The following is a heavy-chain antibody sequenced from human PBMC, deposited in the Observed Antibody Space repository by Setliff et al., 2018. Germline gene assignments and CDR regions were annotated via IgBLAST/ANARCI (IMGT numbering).Heavy chain of an antibody. CDR1: GYTFTSYG. Sequence: ASVKVSCKASGYTFTSYGFSWVRQAPGQGLEWMGWISVYNGKTKYAQKFQGRVTMTTDTSTRTAYMEVTSLGSDDTAVYYCATEKFPGDWGDYWGQGTLVTVSS. CDR3: ATEKFPGDWGDY. D-gene: IGHD2-21*01. CDR2: ISVYNGKT. J-gene: IGHJ4*02. V-gene: IGHV1-18*01.